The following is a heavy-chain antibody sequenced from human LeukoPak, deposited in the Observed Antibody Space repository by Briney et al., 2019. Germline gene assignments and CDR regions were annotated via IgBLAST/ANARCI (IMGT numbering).Heavy chain of an antibody. D-gene: IGHD3-10*01. Sequence: GGSLRLSCAASGFTFSSYWMTWARQAPGKGLEWVANIKQDGSENYYLDSVEGRFTISRDNSKNTLYLQMNSLRAEDTAVYYCAKVTMVRGLNWFDPWGQGTLVTVSS. CDR2: IKQDGSEN. CDR1: GFTFSSYW. CDR3: AKVTMVRGLNWFDP. V-gene: IGHV3-7*03. J-gene: IGHJ5*02.